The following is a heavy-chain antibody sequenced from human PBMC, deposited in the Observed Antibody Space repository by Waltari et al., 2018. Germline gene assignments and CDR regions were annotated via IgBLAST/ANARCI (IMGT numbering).Heavy chain of an antibody. Sequence: EVQLVESGGGLIQPGGSLRLSCAASGFTVSTTYMNWVRQAPGKGLEWVSFIRRDGTHSADSVKGRFTISRDNSKNTVYLQMNTLRAEDTALYYCARDVTGYYYFALWGRGTLVTVSS. CDR3: ARDVTGYYYFAL. CDR1: GFTVSTTY. CDR2: IRRDGT. V-gene: IGHV3-53*01. D-gene: IGHD3-16*01. J-gene: IGHJ2*01.